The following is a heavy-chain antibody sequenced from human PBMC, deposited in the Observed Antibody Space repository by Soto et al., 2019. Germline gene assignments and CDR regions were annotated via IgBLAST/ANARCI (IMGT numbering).Heavy chain of an antibody. Sequence: PGGSLRLSCAASGFTFSSYGMHCVRQAPGKGLEWVAVISYDGSNKYYADSVKGRFTISRDNSKNTLYLKMNSLRAEDTAVYYCAKRNFDFWGKGTLVTVS. CDR2: ISYDGSNK. CDR1: GFTFSSYG. V-gene: IGHV3-30*18. CDR3: AKRNFDF. J-gene: IGHJ4*02.